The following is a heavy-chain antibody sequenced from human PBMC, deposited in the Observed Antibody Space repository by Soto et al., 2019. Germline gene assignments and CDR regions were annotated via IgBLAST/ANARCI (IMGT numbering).Heavy chain of an antibody. D-gene: IGHD1-1*01. CDR2: IYATGSS. V-gene: IGHV4-4*07. CDR3: EKDGTKNLRRWFDP. Sequence: RWILKPPGKGLEWIGRIYATGSSDYNPSLKSRITISVDMSKKQFSLTLRSVTAADTAIYYCEKDGTKNLRRWFDPCGPGLPITVS. J-gene: IGHJ5*02.